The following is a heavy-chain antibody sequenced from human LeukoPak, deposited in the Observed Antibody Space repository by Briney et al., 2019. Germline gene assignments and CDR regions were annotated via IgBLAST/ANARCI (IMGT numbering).Heavy chain of an antibody. CDR1: GGSISSSNYY. J-gene: IGHJ5*02. CDR3: TREVEGYSYASGRFLHFDP. V-gene: IGHV4-39*02. D-gene: IGHD3-10*01. CDR2: THTNGHT. Sequence: SETLSLTCTVSGGSISSSNYYWTWVRQPPGKGLEWIGSTHTNGHTNYSPSLESRVTMSVDTSKNQFSLRLSSVTAADTAVYYCTREVEGYSYASGRFLHFDPWGQGTLVTVSS.